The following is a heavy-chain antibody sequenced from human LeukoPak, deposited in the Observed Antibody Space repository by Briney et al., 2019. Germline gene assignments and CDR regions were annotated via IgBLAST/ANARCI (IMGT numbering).Heavy chain of an antibody. CDR3: ARKITYYCDSSGANFDY. Sequence: SETLSLTCTVSGGSISSGDYYWSWIRQPPGKGLEWIGYIYYSGSTYYNPSLKSRVTISVDTSKNQFSLKLSSVTAADTAVYYCARKITYYCDSSGANFDYWGQGTLVTVSS. J-gene: IGHJ4*02. CDR1: GGSISSGDYY. CDR2: IYYSGST. V-gene: IGHV4-30-4*08. D-gene: IGHD3-22*01.